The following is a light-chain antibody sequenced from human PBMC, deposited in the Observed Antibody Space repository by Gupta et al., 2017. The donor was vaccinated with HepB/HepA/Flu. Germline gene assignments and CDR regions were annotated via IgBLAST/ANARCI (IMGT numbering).Light chain of an antibody. J-gene: IGKJ4*01. CDR3: QQYKNWPPIT. V-gene: IGKV3-15*01. CDR1: QNVYNS. Sequence: EVVMTQSPATLSLSPGERATLSCRTSQNVYNSLAWYQQKPGQAPRLLIFGTSTRDTGIPARFSGAGYGTELTLSISSRQSEDYASYYCQQYKNWPPITFGGGTRVEIK. CDR2: GTS.